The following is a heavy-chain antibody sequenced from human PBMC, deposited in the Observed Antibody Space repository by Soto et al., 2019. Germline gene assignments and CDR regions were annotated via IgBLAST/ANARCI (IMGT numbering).Heavy chain of an antibody. CDR2: ISTHNGNT. Sequence: QDQLVQSGAEVKKPGASVKVSCKASVFTSSGISWVRQAPGQRLEWMGWISTHNGNTIYAQKFQGRVIMNMDTTTTTVYMELRSLRPDDTAVYLCAREGILGLFDAYDLWGQGTMVTVSS. CDR1: VFTSSG. V-gene: IGHV1-18*04. J-gene: IGHJ3*01. CDR3: AREGILGLFDAYDL. D-gene: IGHD3-3*01.